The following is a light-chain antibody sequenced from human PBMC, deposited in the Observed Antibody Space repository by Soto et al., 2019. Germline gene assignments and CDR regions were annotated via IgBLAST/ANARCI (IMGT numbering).Light chain of an antibody. CDR2: GAF. V-gene: IGKV3-11*01. Sequence: EIVMTQSPVTLSVSPGESATLSCRASQSVSSNLAWYQQKPGQAHSLLIYGAFTRATGIPARFSGTGSGTDYTLTISSLEPEDFAVYYCQQRSKWRTFGQGTKVDIK. CDR3: QQRSKWRT. J-gene: IGKJ1*01. CDR1: QSVSSN.